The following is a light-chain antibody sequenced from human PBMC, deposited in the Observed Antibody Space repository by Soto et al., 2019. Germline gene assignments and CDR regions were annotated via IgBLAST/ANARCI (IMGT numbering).Light chain of an antibody. CDR1: SSNIGTNT. CDR3: AAWDVSLVV. J-gene: IGLJ2*01. CDR2: SDN. V-gene: IGLV1-44*01. Sequence: QSVLTQPPSASGTPGQRVTISCSGSSSNIGTNTVIWYQQLPGAAPKLLIYSDNQRPSGVPDRFSGSKSGTSASLAMSGLESEDEADYYCAAWDVSLVVFGGGTKVTVL.